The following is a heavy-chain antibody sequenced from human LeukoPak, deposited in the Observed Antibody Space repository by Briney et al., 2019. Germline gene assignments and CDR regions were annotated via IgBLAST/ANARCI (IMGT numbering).Heavy chain of an antibody. D-gene: IGHD1-26*01. CDR2: ISPSSGGT. CDR1: GYTSFVYN. CDR3: ARGVGRYSVDY. V-gene: IGHV1-2*02. Sequence: GSVKVSCKAPGYTSFVYNMHWVPQAPGKGVEWIGWISPSSGGTKYVQEVQGRVTMIRDTSIITGYMELSGLSFDDTAVYYCARGVGRYSVDYWGQGTLVIVSS. J-gene: IGHJ4*02.